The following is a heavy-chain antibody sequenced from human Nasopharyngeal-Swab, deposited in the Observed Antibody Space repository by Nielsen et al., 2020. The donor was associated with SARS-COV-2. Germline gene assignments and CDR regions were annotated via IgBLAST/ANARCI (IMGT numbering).Heavy chain of an antibody. CDR1: GFTFSSYW. CDR2: ISSSSSTI. V-gene: IGHV3-48*02. D-gene: IGHD6-6*01. J-gene: IGHJ3*02. CDR3: ARDGYSSSWYAFDI. Sequence: GGSLRLSCAASGFTFSSYWMNWVRQAPGKGLEWVSYISSSSSTIYYADSVKGRFTISRDNAKNSLYLQMNSLRDEDTAVYYCARDGYSSSWYAFDIWGQGTMVTVSS.